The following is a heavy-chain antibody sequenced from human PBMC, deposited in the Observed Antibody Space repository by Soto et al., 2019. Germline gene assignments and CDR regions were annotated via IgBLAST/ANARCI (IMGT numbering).Heavy chain of an antibody. CDR3: ARDSGSEYCSSTSCYRRFDFDI. Sequence: TLSLTCPFCGGSILSAGSYCNLSREHPGRGLEWIGYIYYSGSTYYNPSLKSRVTISVDTSKNQFSLKLSSVTAADTAVYYCARDSGSEYCSSTSCYRRFDFDIWVQGTMVS. J-gene: IGHJ3*02. CDR1: GGSILSAGSY. V-gene: IGHV4-31*03. D-gene: IGHD2-2*02. CDR2: IYYSGST.